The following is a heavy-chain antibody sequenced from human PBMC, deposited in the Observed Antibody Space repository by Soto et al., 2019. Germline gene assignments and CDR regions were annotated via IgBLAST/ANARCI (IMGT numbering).Heavy chain of an antibody. Sequence: ASVKVSCKPSGYIFINYGISWMRQAPGQGLEWMGWISPYNSNTQYAQSLLGRVTVTRDTSTGTAYMELRSLTSDDTAVYYFAYTGGDCTQGVCYDFWGQGTLVNVSS. J-gene: IGHJ4*02. CDR2: ISPYNSNT. CDR3: AYTGGDCTQGVCYDF. D-gene: IGHD2-8*01. CDR1: GYIFINYG. V-gene: IGHV1-18*01.